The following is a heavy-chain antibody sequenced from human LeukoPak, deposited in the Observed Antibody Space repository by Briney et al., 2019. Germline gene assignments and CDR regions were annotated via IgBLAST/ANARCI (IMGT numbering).Heavy chain of an antibody. CDR2: INHSGST. Sequence: SETLSLTCAVYGGSFSGYYWSWIRQPPGKGLEWIGEINHSGSTNYNPSLKSRVTISVDTSKNQFSLKLSSVTAADTAVYYCARALRGLYYYYMDVWGKGTTVTISS. CDR3: ARALRGLYYYYMDV. V-gene: IGHV4-34*01. D-gene: IGHD3-16*01. J-gene: IGHJ6*03. CDR1: GGSFSGYY.